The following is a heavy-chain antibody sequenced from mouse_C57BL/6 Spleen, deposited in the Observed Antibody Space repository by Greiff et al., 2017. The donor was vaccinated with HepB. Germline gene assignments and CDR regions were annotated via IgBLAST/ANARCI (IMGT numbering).Heavy chain of an antibody. Sequence: EVQLVESEGGLVQPGSSMKLSCTASGFTFSDYYMAWVRQVPEKGLEWVANINYDGSSTYYLDSLKSRFIISRDNAKNILYLQMSSLKSEDTATYYCARGGYYGNYDYAMDYWGQGTSVTVSS. J-gene: IGHJ4*01. CDR2: INYDGSST. CDR1: GFTFSDYY. V-gene: IGHV5-16*01. D-gene: IGHD2-1*01. CDR3: ARGGYYGNYDYAMDY.